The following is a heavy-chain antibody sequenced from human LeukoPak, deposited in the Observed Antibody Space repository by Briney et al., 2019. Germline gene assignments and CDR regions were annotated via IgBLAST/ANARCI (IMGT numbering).Heavy chain of an antibody. J-gene: IGHJ4*02. Sequence: SQTLSLTCTGSGGSISSGDYYWNWIRQPPGKGLEWIGYIYYSGSTYYNPSLKGRLTISVDTSKSQLSLKLNSVTAADTAVYYCAARITGTNYFDSWGQGTPVTVSS. D-gene: IGHD1-7*01. V-gene: IGHV4-30-4*01. CDR2: IYYSGST. CDR3: AARITGTNYFDS. CDR1: GGSISSGDYY.